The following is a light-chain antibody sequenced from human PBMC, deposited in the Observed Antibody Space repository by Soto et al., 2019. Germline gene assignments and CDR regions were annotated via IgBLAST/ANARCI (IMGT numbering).Light chain of an antibody. V-gene: IGKV1-16*01. CDR2: AAS. CDR3: QQYNSYPRT. Sequence: DLQMTQSPSSLSVSVGDRVTITCRPSRDMGGFLGWFQQKPGKAPKSLIYAASTLQVGVPSRFSSSGSGTDFILTISSLQPEDFATYYCQQYNSYPRTFGQGTKVEIK. CDR1: RDMGGF. J-gene: IGKJ1*01.